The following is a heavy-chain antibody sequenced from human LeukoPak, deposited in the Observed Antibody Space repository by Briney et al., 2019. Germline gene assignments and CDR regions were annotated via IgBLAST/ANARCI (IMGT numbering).Heavy chain of an antibody. D-gene: IGHD3-10*01. Sequence: PGGSLRLSCAASGFTVSSNYMSWVRHAPGKGLEWVSVIYSGGSTYYADSVKGRFTISRDNSKNTLYLQMNSLRAEDTAVYYCARESGTYYFDYWGQGTLVTVSS. J-gene: IGHJ4*02. V-gene: IGHV3-53*01. CDR3: ARESGTYYFDY. CDR1: GFTVSSNY. CDR2: IYSGGST.